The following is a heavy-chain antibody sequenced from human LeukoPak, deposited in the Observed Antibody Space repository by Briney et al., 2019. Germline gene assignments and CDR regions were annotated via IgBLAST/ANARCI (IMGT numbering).Heavy chain of an antibody. D-gene: IGHD1-7*01. CDR2: IYYSGST. CDR1: GGSISSSSYY. Sequence: SETLSLTCTVSGGSISSSSYYWGWIRQPPGKGLEWIGSIYYSGSTCYNPSLKSRVTISVDTSKNQFSLKLSSVTAADTAVYYCARQGVLYRTLDYWGQGTLVTVSS. V-gene: IGHV4-39*01. J-gene: IGHJ4*02. CDR3: ARQGVLYRTLDY.